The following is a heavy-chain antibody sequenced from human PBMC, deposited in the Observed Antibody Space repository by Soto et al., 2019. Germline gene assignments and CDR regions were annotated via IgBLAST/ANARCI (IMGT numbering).Heavy chain of an antibody. CDR2: ISSSGSTI. CDR3: XXXXXXXXXXXXXYYYYYGMDV. Sequence: QVQLVESGGGLVKPGGSLRLSCAASGFTFSDYYMSXXXXXXXXXXXXVSYISSSGSTIYYADSVKGRFTISRDNAKXXXXXXXXXXXXXXXXXXXXXXXXXXXXXXXXXYYYYYGMDVWGQGPRSPSP. J-gene: IGHJ6*02. V-gene: IGHV3-11*01. CDR1: GFTFSDYY.